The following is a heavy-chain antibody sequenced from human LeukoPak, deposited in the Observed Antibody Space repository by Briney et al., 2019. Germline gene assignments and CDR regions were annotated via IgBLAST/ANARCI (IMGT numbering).Heavy chain of an antibody. CDR3: AREGREYYYGSGSDDQGFDP. CDR1: GYTFTGYY. V-gene: IGHV1-2*02. D-gene: IGHD3-10*01. J-gene: IGHJ5*02. Sequence: GASVKVSCKASGYTFTGYYMHWVRQAPGQGLEWMGWINPNSGGTNYAQKFQGRVTMTRDTSISTAYMELSRLRSDDTAVYYCAREGREYYYGSGSDDQGFDPWGQGTLVTVSS. CDR2: INPNSGGT.